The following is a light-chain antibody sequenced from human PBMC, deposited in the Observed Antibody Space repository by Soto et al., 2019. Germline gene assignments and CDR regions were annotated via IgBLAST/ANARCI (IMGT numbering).Light chain of an antibody. J-gene: IGKJ2*01. V-gene: IGKV3-15*01. CDR1: QSVSRN. CDR3: QQYNNWPRT. Sequence: EIVMTQSPATMSVSPGERATVSCRASQSVSRNLGWYQQKPGQAPRLLIYGASTRATDIPARFSGSGSGPDFTLTIGSLQSEDFAVYYCQQYNNWPRTFGQGTKLEIK. CDR2: GAS.